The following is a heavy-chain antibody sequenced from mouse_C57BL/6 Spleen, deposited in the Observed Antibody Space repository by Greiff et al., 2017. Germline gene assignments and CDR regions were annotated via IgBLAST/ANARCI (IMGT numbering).Heavy chain of an antibody. CDR2: IDPSGSET. J-gene: IGHJ2*01. CDR3: AREAHAGDY. CDR1: GYTFTSYW. V-gene: IGHV1-52*01. D-gene: IGHD1-3*01. Sequence: VQLKQSGAELVRPGSSVKLSCKASGYTFTSYWMHWVQQRPIQGLEWIGYIDPSGSETHYNQKFKDKATLTEDNCSGTAYMQRSSLTYADSAVYACAREAHAGDYWGQGTTLTVSA.